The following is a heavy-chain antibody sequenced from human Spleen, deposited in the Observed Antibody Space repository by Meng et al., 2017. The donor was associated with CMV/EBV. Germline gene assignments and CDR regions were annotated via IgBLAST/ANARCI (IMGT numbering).Heavy chain of an antibody. Sequence: LVGAWGGLVKTGRSLRLSCAASGITFSVYYISWIRQAPGKGLEWVSYISSSSSYTNYADSVKGRFTISRDNAKNSLYLQMNSLRAEDTAVYYCARIGAYDSHWYFDLWGRGTLVTVSS. D-gene: IGHD3-3*01. V-gene: IGHV3-11*06. CDR1: GITFSVYY. CDR2: ISSSSSYT. J-gene: IGHJ2*01. CDR3: ARIGAYDSHWYFDL.